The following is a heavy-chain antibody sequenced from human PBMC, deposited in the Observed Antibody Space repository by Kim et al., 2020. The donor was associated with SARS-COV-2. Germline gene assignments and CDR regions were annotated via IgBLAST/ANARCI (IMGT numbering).Heavy chain of an antibody. CDR3: TRALTSSWYDS. Sequence: GGSLRLSCTASGFTFGDYAMTWVRQAPGKGLECVGFIRSKTYGGTTEYAASLKGRFTISRDDSNSIAYLQMNSLKSEDTAVYYCTRALTSSWYDSWGQGTLVTVSS. CDR1: GFTFGDYA. V-gene: IGHV3-49*04. D-gene: IGHD2-2*01. J-gene: IGHJ5*01. CDR2: IRSKTYGGTT.